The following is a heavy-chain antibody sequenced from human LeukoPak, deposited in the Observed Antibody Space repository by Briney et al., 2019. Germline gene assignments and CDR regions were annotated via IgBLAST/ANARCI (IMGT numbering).Heavy chain of an antibody. Sequence: GESLKISCKASGYRFLNHWIGWERQMPGKGLEWMGIIHSDDSDTRYSPSFRGHVTMSVDKSATTAYLQWDTLKASDTAIYYCARRSDISASPNWFDPWGQGTLVIVSS. CDR3: ARRSDISASPNWFDP. J-gene: IGHJ5*02. V-gene: IGHV5-51*01. CDR2: IHSDDSDT. CDR1: GYRFLNHW. D-gene: IGHD3-9*01.